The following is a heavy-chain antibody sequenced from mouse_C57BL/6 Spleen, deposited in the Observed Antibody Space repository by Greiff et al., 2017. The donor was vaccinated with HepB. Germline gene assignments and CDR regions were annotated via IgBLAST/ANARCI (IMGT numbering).Heavy chain of an antibody. J-gene: IGHJ3*01. CDR1: GYSITSGYY. V-gene: IGHV3-6*01. D-gene: IGHD2-2*01. CDR2: ISYDGSN. CDR3: ASIYGYDAAFAY. Sequence: EVHLVESGPGLVKPSQSLSLTCSVTGYSITSGYYWNWIRQFPGNKLEWMGYISYDGSNNYNPSLKNRISITRDTSKNQFFLKLNSVTTEDTATYYCASIYGYDAAFAYWGQGTLVTVSA.